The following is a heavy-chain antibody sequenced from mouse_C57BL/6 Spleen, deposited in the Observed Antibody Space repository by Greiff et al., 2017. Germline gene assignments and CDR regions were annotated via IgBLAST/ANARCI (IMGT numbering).Heavy chain of an antibody. CDR2: ISSGSSTI. CDR3: ASSSNWSWFAY. J-gene: IGHJ3*01. V-gene: IGHV5-17*01. D-gene: IGHD4-1*01. CDR1: GFTFSDYG. Sequence: DVKLVESGGGLVKPGGSLKLSCAASGFTFSDYGMHWVRQAPEKGLEWVAYISSGSSTIYYADTVKGRFTISRDNAKNTLFLQMTSLRSEDTAMYYCASSSNWSWFAYWGQGTLVTVSA.